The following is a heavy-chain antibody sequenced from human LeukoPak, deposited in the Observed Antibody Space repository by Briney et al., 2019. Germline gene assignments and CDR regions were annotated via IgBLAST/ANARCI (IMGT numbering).Heavy chain of an antibody. CDR2: TSYDGSNK. CDR1: GFTFSSYG. V-gene: IGHV3-30*18. Sequence: QTGGSMRLSCAASGFTFSSYGMHWVRQAPGKGLEWVAVTSYDGSNKYYVDSVKGRFAVSRDNSKNTVFLQMNGLRAEDTAVYYYAKDRGPYGDYVLQNYAMDVWGQGTTVTVSS. J-gene: IGHJ6*02. D-gene: IGHD4-17*01. CDR3: AKDRGPYGDYVLQNYAMDV.